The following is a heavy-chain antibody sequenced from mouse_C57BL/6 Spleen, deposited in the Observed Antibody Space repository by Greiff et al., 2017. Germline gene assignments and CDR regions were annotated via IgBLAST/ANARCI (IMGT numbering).Heavy chain of an antibody. J-gene: IGHJ4*01. V-gene: IGHV5-4*03. CDR1: GFTFSSYA. CDR2: ISDGGSYT. CDR3: ARSYGNCPMDY. D-gene: IGHD2-1*01. Sequence: DVMLVESGGGLVKPGGSLKLSCAASGFTFSSYAMSWVRQTPEKRLEWVATISDGGSYTYYPDNVKGRFTISRDNAKNNLYLQMSHLKSEDTAMYYCARSYGNCPMDYWGQGTSVTVSS.